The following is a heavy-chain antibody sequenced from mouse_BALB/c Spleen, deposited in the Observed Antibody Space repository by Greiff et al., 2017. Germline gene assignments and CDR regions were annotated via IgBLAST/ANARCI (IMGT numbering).Heavy chain of an antibody. J-gene: IGHJ4*01. V-gene: IGHV2-9*02. D-gene: IGHD2-1*01. CDR1: GFSLTGYG. CDR3: ARGNGNYGDAMDY. CDR2: IWAGGST. Sequence: QVQLQQSGPGLVAPSQSLSITCTVSGFSLTGYGVHWVRQPPGKGLEWLGVIWAGGSTNYNSALMSRLSISKDNSKSQVFLKMNSLQTDDTAMYYCARGNGNYGDAMDYWGQGTSVTVSS.